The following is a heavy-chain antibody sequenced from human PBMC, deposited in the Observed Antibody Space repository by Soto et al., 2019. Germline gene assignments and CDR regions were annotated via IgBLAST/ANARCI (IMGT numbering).Heavy chain of an antibody. CDR1: GYTFTNHR. D-gene: IGHD3-16*01. CDR3: ARDRLPFGDLSPGED. Sequence: GASVKVSCKASGYTFTNHRISWVRQAPGQGLEWMGYNRNYAQKLQGRGTMTTDTATSTAYMELRSLRSDDTAVYYCARDRLPFGDLSPGEDWGQG. J-gene: IGHJ4*02. V-gene: IGHV1-18*01. CDR2: NR.